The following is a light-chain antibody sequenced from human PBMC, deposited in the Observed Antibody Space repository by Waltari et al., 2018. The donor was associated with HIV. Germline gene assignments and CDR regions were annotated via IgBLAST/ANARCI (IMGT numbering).Light chain of an antibody. CDR3: QQYDHLLWT. CDR2: DAS. J-gene: IGKJ1*01. V-gene: IGKV1-33*01. Sequence: DIQMTQSPSSLSASVGDRVTITCQASQDISNYLNWYQQKPGKAPKLLIYDASNLETGVPSRFSGRGSGTDFTFTISSLQPEDIATYYCQQYDHLLWTFGQGTKVEIK. CDR1: QDISNY.